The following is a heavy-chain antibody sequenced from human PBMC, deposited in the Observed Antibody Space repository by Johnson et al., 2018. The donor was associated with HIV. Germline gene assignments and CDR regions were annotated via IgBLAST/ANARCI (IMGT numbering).Heavy chain of an antibody. V-gene: IGHV3-30-3*01. D-gene: IGHD3-3*01. CDR2: ISYHGSNE. CDR3: ATYNFWSSYAFDI. Sequence: QVQLVESGGGLVQPGGSLIVSCEASGLTFSDYYMSWIRQAPGKGLEWVAVISYHGSNEYYADSVKGRFTISRDNSKNTLYLQMNSLRAEDTAVYYCATYNFWSSYAFDIWGQGTTVTVSS. CDR1: GLTFSDYY. J-gene: IGHJ3*02.